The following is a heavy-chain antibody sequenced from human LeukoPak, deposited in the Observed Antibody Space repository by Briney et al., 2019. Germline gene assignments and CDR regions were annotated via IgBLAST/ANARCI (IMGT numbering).Heavy chain of an antibody. J-gene: IGHJ4*02. CDR2: INTDGTTT. CDR3: ARGYSGSYRVDY. D-gene: IGHD1-26*01. V-gene: IGHV3-74*01. Sequence: PGGSLRLSCAASGFTFSSYWMHWVRQAPGKGLLWVSRINTDGTTTTYADSVKGRFTISRDNAKNALYLQMNSLRAEDTAVYYCARGYSGSYRVDYWGQGTLVTVSS. CDR1: GFTFSSYW.